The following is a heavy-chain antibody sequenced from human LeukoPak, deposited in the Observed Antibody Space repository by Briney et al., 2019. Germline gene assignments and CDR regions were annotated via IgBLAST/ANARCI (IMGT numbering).Heavy chain of an antibody. J-gene: IGHJ4*02. CDR2: INPSGGST. V-gene: IGHV1-46*01. D-gene: IGHD3-16*01. Sequence: GASVKVSCKASGYTFTSSNMHWVRKAPGQGLEWMGIINPSGGSTSYAQKFQGRVTMTRDTSTSTVYMELSSLRSEDTAVYYCAREQVGGSGGFDYWGQGTLVTVSS. CDR3: AREQVGGSGGFDY. CDR1: GYTFTSSN.